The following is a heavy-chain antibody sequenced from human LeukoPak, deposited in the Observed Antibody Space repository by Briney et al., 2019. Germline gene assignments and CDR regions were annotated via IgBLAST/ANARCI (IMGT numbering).Heavy chain of an antibody. CDR1: GFTFSSYS. V-gene: IGHV3-48*01. J-gene: IGHJ4*02. CDR3: ARDREQWLVRAFDY. D-gene: IGHD6-19*01. Sequence: GGSLRLSCADSGFTFSSYSVNWLRQAPGKGLEWISYISGSSSTIYYADSVKGRFTISRDNAKNSLYLQMNSLRAEDTAVYYCARDREQWLVRAFDYWGQGTLVTVSS. CDR2: ISGSSSTI.